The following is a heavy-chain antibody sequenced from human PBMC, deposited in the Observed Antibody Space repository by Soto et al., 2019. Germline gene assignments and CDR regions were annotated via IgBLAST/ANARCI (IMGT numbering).Heavy chain of an antibody. D-gene: IGHD3-10*01. CDR1: GGSISSGDYY. J-gene: IGHJ6*02. CDR2: IYYSGST. V-gene: IGHV4-30-4*01. CDR3: ARASGSLRYYYYGMDV. Sequence: PSETLSLTCTVSGGSISSGDYYWSWIRQPPGKGLEWIGYIYYSGSTYYNPSLKSRVTISVDTSKNQFSLKLSSVTAADTAVYYCARASGSLRYYYYGMDVWGQGTTVTVSS.